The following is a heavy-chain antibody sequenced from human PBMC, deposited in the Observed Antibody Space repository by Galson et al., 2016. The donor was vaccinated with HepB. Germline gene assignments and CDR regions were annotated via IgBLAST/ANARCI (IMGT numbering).Heavy chain of an antibody. CDR2: IIPIFGTA. CDR1: GGTFSSSP. V-gene: IGHV1-69*13. J-gene: IGHJ4*02. Sequence: SVKVSCKASGGTFSSSPISWVRQAPGQGLEWMGGIIPIFGTANYAQNFQGRVSITADESTSTAFMELSSLRVEDTAMYYCARLQGWHNSGRANLDYWGLGTLVTVSS. D-gene: IGHD6-19*01. CDR3: ARLQGWHNSGRANLDY.